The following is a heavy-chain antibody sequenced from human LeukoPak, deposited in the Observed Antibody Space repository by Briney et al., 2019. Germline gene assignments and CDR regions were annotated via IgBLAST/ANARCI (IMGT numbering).Heavy chain of an antibody. CDR2: IRSDGSNK. CDR3: AKSGLNRFDY. J-gene: IGHJ4*02. D-gene: IGHD2-15*01. Sequence: PGGSLRLSCAGSGFSFSSYGMHWVRQAPGKGLEWMAFIRSDGSNKYYADSVKGRFTISRDNSKNTLYLQMNSLRAEDTAVYYCAKSGLNRFDYWGQGTLVTVSS. V-gene: IGHV3-30*02. CDR1: GFSFSSYG.